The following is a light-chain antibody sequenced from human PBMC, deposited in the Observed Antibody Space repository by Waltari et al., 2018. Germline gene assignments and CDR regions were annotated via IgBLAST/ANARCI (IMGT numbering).Light chain of an antibody. CDR3: CSFTSTSSWV. V-gene: IGLV2-14*03. CDR2: DVN. CDR1: RSYIGAHNY. J-gene: IGLJ3*02. Sequence: HSALTQPASVSGSPGQSITIPCTGTRSYIGAHNYVSWYQQHPGKAPKLIIFDVNKRPSGVSSRFSGSKSGNTASLTISGLQAEDEADFYCCSFTSTSSWVFGGGTKLTVL.